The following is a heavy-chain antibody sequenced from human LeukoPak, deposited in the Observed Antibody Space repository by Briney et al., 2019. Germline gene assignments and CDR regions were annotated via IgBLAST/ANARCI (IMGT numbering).Heavy chain of an antibody. Sequence: PSETLSLTCTVSGGSTSSSSYYWGWIRQPPGKGLEWIGSIYYSGSTYYNPSLKSRVTISVDTSKNQFSLKLSSVTAADTAVYYCARGGSDSSSSGDYFDYWGQGTLVTVSS. CDR2: IYYSGST. CDR3: ARGGSDSSSSGDYFDY. D-gene: IGHD6-6*01. J-gene: IGHJ4*02. V-gene: IGHV4-39*07. CDR1: GGSTSSSSYY.